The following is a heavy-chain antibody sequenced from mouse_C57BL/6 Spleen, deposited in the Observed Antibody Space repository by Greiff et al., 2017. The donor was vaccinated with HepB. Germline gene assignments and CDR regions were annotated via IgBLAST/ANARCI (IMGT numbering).Heavy chain of an antibody. CDR2: INPYNGGT. CDR1: GYTFTDYY. D-gene: IGHD2-2*01. Sequence: VQLQQSGPVLVKPGASVKMSCKASGYTFTDYYMNWVKQSHGKSLEWIGVINPYNGGTSYNQKFKGKATLTVDKSSSTAYMELNSLTSEDSAVYYCARSRLHYAMDYWGQGTSVTVSS. V-gene: IGHV1-19*01. J-gene: IGHJ4*01. CDR3: ARSRLHYAMDY.